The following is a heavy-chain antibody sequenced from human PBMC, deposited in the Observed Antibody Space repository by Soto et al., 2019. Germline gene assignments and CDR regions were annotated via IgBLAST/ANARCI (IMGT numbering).Heavy chain of an antibody. Sequence: GGSLRLSCTASGFMFGSYWMTWVRHVPGKGLQWVANIKRDGSEKYYVDFVKGRFTISRDNADNSVFLDMNNLRVDDTATYYCARVRATDYEIDYWGQGALVTVSS. V-gene: IGHV3-7*03. D-gene: IGHD4-17*01. J-gene: IGHJ4*02. CDR1: GFMFGSYW. CDR3: ARVRATDYEIDY. CDR2: IKRDGSEK.